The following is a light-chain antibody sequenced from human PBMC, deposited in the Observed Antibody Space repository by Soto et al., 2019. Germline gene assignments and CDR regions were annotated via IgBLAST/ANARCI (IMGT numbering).Light chain of an antibody. CDR1: SGHSNYA. J-gene: IGLJ1*01. CDR2: VNSDGSH. Sequence: QPVLTQSPSASASLGASVKLTCTLSSGHSNYAIAWHQQQPEKGPRYLMKVNSDGSHRKGDGIPDRFSGPSSGAQRYLTISSLQSEDEADYYCQTWGTGIRVFGTGTKVTVL. CDR3: QTWGTGIRV. V-gene: IGLV4-69*01.